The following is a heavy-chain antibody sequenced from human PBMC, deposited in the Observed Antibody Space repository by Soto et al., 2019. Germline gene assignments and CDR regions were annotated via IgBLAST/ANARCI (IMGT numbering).Heavy chain of an antibody. Sequence: GGSLRLSCEASRYTFSFDWMTWVRQAPGKGPEWVANIKQGGSEKYYMDSVKGRFTISSDNVKNSVFLQMNSLRAEDTAVYYCASGDHLDYWGQGTRVTVSS. CDR1: RYTFSFDW. V-gene: IGHV3-7*03. J-gene: IGHJ4*02. D-gene: IGHD3-10*01. CDR2: IKQGGSEK. CDR3: ASGDHLDY.